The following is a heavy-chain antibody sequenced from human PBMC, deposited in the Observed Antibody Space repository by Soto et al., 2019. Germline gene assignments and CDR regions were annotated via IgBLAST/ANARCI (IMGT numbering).Heavy chain of an antibody. CDR2: IWYDGSNK. D-gene: IGHD6-19*01. CDR1: GFTFSRYG. Sequence: GGSLRLSCAASGFTFSRYGMHWVRQAPGKGLEWVAVIWYDGSNKYYADSVKGRFTISRDNSKNTLYLQMNSLRAEDTAVYYCARDAFAVAGMAEYFQHWGQGTLVTVSS. J-gene: IGHJ1*01. CDR3: ARDAFAVAGMAEYFQH. V-gene: IGHV3-33*01.